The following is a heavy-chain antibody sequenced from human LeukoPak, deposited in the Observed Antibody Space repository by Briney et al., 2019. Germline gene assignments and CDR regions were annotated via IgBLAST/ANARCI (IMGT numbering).Heavy chain of an antibody. V-gene: IGHV1-18*01. Sequence: ASVKVSCKASGYIFTSYGISWVRQAPGQGLEWMGWISVYNGNTNYPQRLQGRVTMTKDTSTTTAYMELRSLRSDHTAVYYCARAINGYYYDSRGYYPTDPWGQGSL. J-gene: IGHJ5*02. D-gene: IGHD3-22*01. CDR2: ISVYNGNT. CDR1: GYIFTSYG. CDR3: ARAINGYYYDSRGYYPTDP.